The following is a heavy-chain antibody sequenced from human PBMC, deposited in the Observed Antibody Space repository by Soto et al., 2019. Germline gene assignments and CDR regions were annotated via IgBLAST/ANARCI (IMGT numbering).Heavy chain of an antibody. D-gene: IGHD6-19*01. V-gene: IGHV3-9*01. CDR3: AKGPSGRLVWVGRFDY. CDR1: GFTFDDYA. J-gene: IGHJ4*02. Sequence: EVQLVESGGGLVQPGRSLRLSCAASGFTFDDYAMHWVRQAPGKGLEWVPGISWNSGSIGYADSVKGRFTISRDNAKNSLYLQMNSLRAEDTALYYCAKGPSGRLVWVGRFDYWGQGTLVTVSS. CDR2: ISWNSGSI.